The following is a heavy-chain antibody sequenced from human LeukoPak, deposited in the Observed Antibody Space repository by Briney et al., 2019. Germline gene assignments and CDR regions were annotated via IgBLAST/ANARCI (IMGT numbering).Heavy chain of an antibody. CDR1: GFTFSNYA. Sequence: PGGSLRLSCAASGFTFSNYAMSWVRQAPGKGLEWVSAISGSGGTTYYTDSVKGRSTISRDNSENTLYLQMNSLRAEDIAAYYCVREHVYGDNVKKYFDYWGQGSLVTVAS. CDR2: ISGSGGTT. D-gene: IGHD4-17*01. CDR3: VREHVYGDNVKKYFDY. J-gene: IGHJ4*02. V-gene: IGHV3-23*01.